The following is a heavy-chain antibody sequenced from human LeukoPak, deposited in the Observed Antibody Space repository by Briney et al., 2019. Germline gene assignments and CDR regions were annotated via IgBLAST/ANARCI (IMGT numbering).Heavy chain of an antibody. D-gene: IGHD3-10*01. CDR2: IYYSGST. CDR3: AREGPGSFDY. J-gene: IGHJ4*02. V-gene: IGHV4-30-4*08. CDR1: GGSISSGDYY. Sequence: LQTLSLTCTVSGGSISSGDYYWSWIRQPLGKGLEWIGYIYYSGSTYYNPSLKSRVTISVDTSKNQFSLKLSSVTAADTAVYYCAREGPGSFDYWGQGTLVTVSS.